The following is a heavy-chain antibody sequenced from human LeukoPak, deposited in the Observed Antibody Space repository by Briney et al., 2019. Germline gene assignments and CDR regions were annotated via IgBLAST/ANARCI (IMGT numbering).Heavy chain of an antibody. D-gene: IGHD1-26*01. V-gene: IGHV4-34*01. CDR3: ASPIPDSAILGY. CDR2: INHSGST. Sequence: PSETLSLTCAVYGGSFSGYYWSWIRQPPGKGLEWIGEINHSGSTNYNPSLKSRVTISVDTSKNQFSLKLSSVTAADTAVYYCASPIPDSAILGYWGQGTLVTVSS. CDR1: GGSFSGYY. J-gene: IGHJ4*02.